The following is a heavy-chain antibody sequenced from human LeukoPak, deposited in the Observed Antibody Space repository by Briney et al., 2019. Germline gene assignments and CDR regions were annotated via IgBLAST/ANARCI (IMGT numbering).Heavy chain of an antibody. CDR1: GGSISSYD. J-gene: IGHJ4*02. D-gene: IGHD2-15*01. Sequence: SETLSLTSTVSGGSISSYDWSWIRQPAGKGLEWIGQIYATGSTSYNPSLKSRVTMSVDTSKNQFSLELTSVTAADTAVYYCAREGDCSGGSCYSGPFDYWGQGTLVTVSS. V-gene: IGHV4-4*07. CDR2: IYATGST. CDR3: AREGDCSGGSCYSGPFDY.